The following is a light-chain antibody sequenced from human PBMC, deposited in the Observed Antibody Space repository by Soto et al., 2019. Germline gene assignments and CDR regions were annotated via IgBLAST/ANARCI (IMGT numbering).Light chain of an antibody. J-gene: IGKJ1*01. V-gene: IGKV3-11*01. CDR2: DAS. CDR1: QSVSSY. Sequence: ILMTQSPATLSVCPGERATLSCRASQSVSSYLAWYQQKPGQAPRLLIYDASNRATGIPARFSGSGSGTDFTLTISSLEPEDFAVYYCQQRSNWPRTFGQGTKVDIK. CDR3: QQRSNWPRT.